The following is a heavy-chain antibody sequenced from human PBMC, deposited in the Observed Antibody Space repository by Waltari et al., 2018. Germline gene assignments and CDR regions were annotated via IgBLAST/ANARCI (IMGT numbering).Heavy chain of an antibody. CDR2: MTASGLM. Sequence: EMQLVESGGALVQPGGSLRPSCAASGFPFSTSPMTWVRTAPGQGLEWVAVMTASGLMDYGDSVKGRFIISRDNSKNTLYLEMFRLRVEDTARYYCAKDEGARLAPTFGMDAWGQGTTVIVS. CDR3: AKDEGARLAPTFGMDA. V-gene: IGHV3-23*04. CDR1: GFPFSTSP. D-gene: IGHD6-6*01. J-gene: IGHJ6*02.